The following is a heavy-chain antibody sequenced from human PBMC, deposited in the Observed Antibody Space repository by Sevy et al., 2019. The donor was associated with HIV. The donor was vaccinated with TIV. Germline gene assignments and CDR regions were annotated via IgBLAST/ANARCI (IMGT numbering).Heavy chain of an antibody. Sequence: GGSLRLSCAASGFTFSSYAMSWVRQAPGKGLEWVSAISGSGGSTYYADSVKGRFTISRDNSKNTLYLQMNSLRAEDTAVYFCAKGFDHYYYYGRDVWGQGTTVTV. V-gene: IGHV3-23*01. CDR2: ISGSGGST. CDR1: GFTFSSYA. J-gene: IGHJ6*02. CDR3: AKGFDHYYYYGRDV.